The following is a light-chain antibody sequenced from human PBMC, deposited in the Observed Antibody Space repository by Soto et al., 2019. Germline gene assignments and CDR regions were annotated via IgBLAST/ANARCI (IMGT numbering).Light chain of an antibody. V-gene: IGKV1-27*01. Sequence: DGKMTQSPSSLSASEGDRVTITCRASQGISNYLAWYQQKPGKVPKLLIYAASTLQSGVPSRFSGSGFGTDFTLTISSLEPEDAAVYYCQQRSNWPPITFGQGGLLAVK. CDR1: QGISNY. J-gene: IGKJ5*01. CDR3: QQRSNWPPIT. CDR2: AAS.